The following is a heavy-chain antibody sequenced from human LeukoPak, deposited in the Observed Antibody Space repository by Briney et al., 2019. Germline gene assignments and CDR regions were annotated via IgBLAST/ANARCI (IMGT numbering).Heavy chain of an antibody. V-gene: IGHV3-30*02. Sequence: GGSLRLSCAASGFTFSSYGMHWVRQAPGKGLEWVAFIRYDGSNKYYADSVKGRFTISRDNSKNTLYLQMNSLRAEDTAVYYCARGEDYYDSSGLPHDAFDVWGQGTMVTVSS. J-gene: IGHJ3*01. CDR1: GFTFSSYG. D-gene: IGHD3-22*01. CDR3: ARGEDYYDSSGLPHDAFDV. CDR2: IRYDGSNK.